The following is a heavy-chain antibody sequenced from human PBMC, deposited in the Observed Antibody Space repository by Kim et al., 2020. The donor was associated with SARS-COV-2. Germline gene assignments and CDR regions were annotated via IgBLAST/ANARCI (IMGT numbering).Heavy chain of an antibody. CDR3: ARGWFGQDY. CDR2: INHSGST. Sequence: SETLSLTCAVYGGSFSGYYWSWIRQPPGKGLEWIGEINHSGSTNYNPSLKSRVTISVDTSKNQFSLKLSSVTAADTAVYYCARGWFGQDYWVQGTLVTVSS. CDR1: GGSFSGYY. V-gene: IGHV4-34*01. D-gene: IGHD3-10*01. J-gene: IGHJ4*02.